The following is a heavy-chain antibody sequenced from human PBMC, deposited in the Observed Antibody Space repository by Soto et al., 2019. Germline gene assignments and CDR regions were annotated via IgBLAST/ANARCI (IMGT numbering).Heavy chain of an antibody. D-gene: IGHD2-15*01. V-gene: IGHV1-18*01. CDR2: ISAYNGNT. CDR3: VVAAQPYYIDY. Sequence: QVQLVQSGAEVKKPGASVKVSCKASGYTFTSYGISWVRQAPGQGLEWMGWISAYNGNTNYAQKLQGRVTMTTDTSTSTGDMELRSLRSDDTAVYYCVVAAQPYYIDYWGQGTLVTVSS. J-gene: IGHJ4*02. CDR1: GYTFTSYG.